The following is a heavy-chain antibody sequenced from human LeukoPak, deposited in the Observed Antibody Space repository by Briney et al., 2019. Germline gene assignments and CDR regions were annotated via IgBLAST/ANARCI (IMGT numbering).Heavy chain of an antibody. J-gene: IGHJ3*02. CDR2: IYPGDSDT. CDR1: GYSFTTFW. Sequence: GESLKISCKGSGYSFTTFWIAWVREMPGKGLEWMGIIYPGDSDTRYSPSFQGQVTISTDKSSSTAYLQWSSLKASDTAMYYCASGGYSSVQRAFDIWGQGTMVTVSS. D-gene: IGHD6-19*01. CDR3: ASGGYSSVQRAFDI. V-gene: IGHV5-51*01.